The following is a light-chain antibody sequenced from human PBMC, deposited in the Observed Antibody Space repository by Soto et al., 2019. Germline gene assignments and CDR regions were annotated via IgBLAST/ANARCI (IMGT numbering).Light chain of an antibody. J-gene: IGLJ2*01. CDR1: NSNIGNNY. CDR2: DNN. V-gene: IGLV1-51*01. Sequence: QLVLTQPPSVSAAPGQKVTISCSGSNSNIGNNYVSWYQQLPGTAPKLLIYDNNKRPSGIPDRISGSKSGTSATLGITGLQTGDEADYYCAAWDGSLSAVVFGGGTKLTVL. CDR3: AAWDGSLSAVV.